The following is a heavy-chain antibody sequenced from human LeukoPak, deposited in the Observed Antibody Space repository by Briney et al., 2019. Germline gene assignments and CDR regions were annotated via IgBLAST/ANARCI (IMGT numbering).Heavy chain of an antibody. CDR1: GGSISGYY. CDR3: ARMWGVSSAAFDS. CDR2: VYSTGST. D-gene: IGHD6-6*01. J-gene: IGHJ4*02. V-gene: IGHV4-59*01. Sequence: SETLSLTCTVSGGSISGYYWSWIRQAPGKGPEWIGYVYSTGSTNYNPSLKGPVTISVDTSKNQFSLKLSSVTAADTAVYYCARMWGVSSAAFDSWGQGALVTVSS.